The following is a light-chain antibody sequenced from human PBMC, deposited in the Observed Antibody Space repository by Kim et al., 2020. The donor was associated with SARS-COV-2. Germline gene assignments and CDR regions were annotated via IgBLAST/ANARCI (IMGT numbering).Light chain of an antibody. Sequence: QSVLTQPPSVSGAPGQRVTISCTGSSSNIGAGYDVNWYQQFPATAPKLLIYGNTNRPSGVPDRFSGSKSGTSASLAITGLQAEDESDYYCQSYDSSLSGWVFGGGTQLTVL. V-gene: IGLV1-40*01. J-gene: IGLJ3*02. CDR1: SSNIGAGYD. CDR3: QSYDSSLSGWV. CDR2: GNT.